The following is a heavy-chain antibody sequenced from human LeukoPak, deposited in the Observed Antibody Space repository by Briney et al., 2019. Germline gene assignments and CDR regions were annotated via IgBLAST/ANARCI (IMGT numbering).Heavy chain of an antibody. CDR3: ARAQSRTHWDGFDI. Sequence: ASVTVSCRASGYIFTSYGISWARQAPGRGLEWMGWISIDNGNTNYVQNLQGRVSMTRDTFTSTVYMELRSLRSDDTAVYYCARAQSRTHWDGFDIWGQGTMVTVPS. V-gene: IGHV1-18*01. J-gene: IGHJ3*02. CDR2: ISIDNGNT. D-gene: IGHD5-24*01. CDR1: GYIFTSYG.